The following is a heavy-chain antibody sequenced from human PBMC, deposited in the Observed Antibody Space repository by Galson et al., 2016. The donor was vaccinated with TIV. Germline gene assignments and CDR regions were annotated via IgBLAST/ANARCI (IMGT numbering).Heavy chain of an antibody. CDR1: GFSFASYA. Sequence: SLRLSCAASGFSFASYAMNWVRQSPGKGLEWLSLISGSGVTTYYADSVKGRFTISRDNSKNTLYLQMDSLRAEDTAVYYCARVPEAIQLSYLDSWGQGTLVTVSS. CDR2: ISGSGVTT. CDR3: ARVPEAIQLSYLDS. V-gene: IGHV3-23*01. J-gene: IGHJ4*02. D-gene: IGHD3-16*02.